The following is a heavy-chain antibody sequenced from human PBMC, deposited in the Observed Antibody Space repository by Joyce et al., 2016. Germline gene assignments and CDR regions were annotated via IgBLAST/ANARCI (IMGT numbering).Heavy chain of an antibody. V-gene: IGHV5-51*01. CDR1: GYSFTSYW. CDR3: ARSAVRGTLSPFFDY. CDR2: INPEDSDT. J-gene: IGHJ4*02. D-gene: IGHD3-16*01. Sequence: EVQLVQSGGEVKKPGESLKISCKGVGYSFTSYWLGWVRQMPGKGRELIGIINPEDSDTRYSPSFQGQVTISVDRSIKTAHLRWGSLRASDTAIYYCARSAVRGTLSPFFDYWGQGSLVTVSS.